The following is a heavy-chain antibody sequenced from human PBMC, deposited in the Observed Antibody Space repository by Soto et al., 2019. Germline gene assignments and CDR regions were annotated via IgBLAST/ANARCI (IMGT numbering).Heavy chain of an antibody. D-gene: IGHD5-12*01. CDR1: GYTFTSYD. V-gene: IGHV1-8*01. J-gene: IGHJ6*02. CDR3: ARSPDIVDTWYYGMDV. CDR2: MNPNSGNT. Sequence: QVQLVQSGAEVKKPGASVKVSCKASGYTFTSYDINWVRQATGQGLEWMGWMNPNSGNTGYAQKFQGRVTMTRNTSISTANMELSSLRSEDTAVYYCARSPDIVDTWYYGMDVWGQGNTVTVSS.